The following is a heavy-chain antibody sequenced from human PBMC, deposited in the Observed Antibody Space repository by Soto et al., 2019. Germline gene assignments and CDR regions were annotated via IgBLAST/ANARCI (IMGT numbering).Heavy chain of an antibody. CDR1: DASISSYY. J-gene: IGHJ4*02. Sequence: PSXTLSLTCTVSDASISSYYWSWIRKSPGKGLEWIGYIYHSGSTNYNPSLKSRVTISIDTSKNQFSLKLSSVTAADTAVYYCASDSSGYYFAYWGQGTLVTVSS. CDR3: ASDSSGYYFAY. V-gene: IGHV4-59*01. D-gene: IGHD3-22*01. CDR2: IYHSGST.